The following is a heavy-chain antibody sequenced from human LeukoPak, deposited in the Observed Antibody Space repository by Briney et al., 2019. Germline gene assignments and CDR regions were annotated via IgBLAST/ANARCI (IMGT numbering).Heavy chain of an antibody. Sequence: TSETLSLTCTVSGGSISPYYWSWVRQPPGKGLEWIGNIYYSGSTDSNPSLKSRVTFSVDTSKNQFSLKLSSVTAADTAMYYCARHVLVQGGSWFDPWGQGTLVTVSS. J-gene: IGHJ5*02. CDR1: GGSISPYY. CDR3: ARHVLVQGGSWFDP. CDR2: IYYSGST. D-gene: IGHD3-16*01. V-gene: IGHV4-59*08.